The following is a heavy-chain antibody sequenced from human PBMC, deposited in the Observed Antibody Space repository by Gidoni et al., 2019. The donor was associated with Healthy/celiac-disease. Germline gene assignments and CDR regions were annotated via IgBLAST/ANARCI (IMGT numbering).Heavy chain of an antibody. CDR2: IYYSGST. CDR3: ARHGAGRGA. Sequence: QLQLQESGPGLVKPSETLSLTCTVSGGSISSSSYYWAWIRQPPGKGLECIGSIYYSGSTYYNPSLKRRVTISVDTSKNQFSLKLSSVTAADTAVYYCARHGAGRGAWGQGTLVTVSS. J-gene: IGHJ5*02. CDR1: GGSISSSSYY. V-gene: IGHV4-39*01. D-gene: IGHD6-19*01.